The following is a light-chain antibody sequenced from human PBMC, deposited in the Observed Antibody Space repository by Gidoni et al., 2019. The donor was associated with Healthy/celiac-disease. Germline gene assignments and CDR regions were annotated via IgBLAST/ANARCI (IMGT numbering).Light chain of an antibody. Sequence: DIQMPQSPSSLAASVGARVTITCRASQSISSYLNWYQQKPGKAPKLLIYAASSLQSGVPSRFSGSGSGTDFTLTSSSLQPEDFATYYCQQSYSTPRTFGQGTKVEIK. CDR3: QQSYSTPRT. CDR2: AAS. V-gene: IGKV1-39*01. CDR1: QSISSY. J-gene: IGKJ1*01.